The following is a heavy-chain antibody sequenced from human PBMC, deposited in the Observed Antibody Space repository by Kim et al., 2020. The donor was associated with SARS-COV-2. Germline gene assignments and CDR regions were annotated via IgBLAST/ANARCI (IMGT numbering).Heavy chain of an antibody. V-gene: IGHV3-23*01. D-gene: IGHD1-26*01. J-gene: IGHJ4*02. Sequence: YADSVKGRFTISRDNSKNTLYLQMNSLRAEDTAVYYCAKDRGGYLPHSDYWGQGTLVTVSS. CDR3: AKDRGGYLPHSDY.